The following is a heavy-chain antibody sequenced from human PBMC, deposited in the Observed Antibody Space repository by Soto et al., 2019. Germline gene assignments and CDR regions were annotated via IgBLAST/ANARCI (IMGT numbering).Heavy chain of an antibody. J-gene: IGHJ6*02. CDR3: ARDWGYFDWLLYAASAGMAV. CDR1: GGSLHTTSYS. D-gene: IGHD3-9*01. V-gene: IGHV4-39*02. Sequence: PSETLSLTCTVSGGSLHTTSYSWGWIRQPPGKGLEWIGSISSTGSTYYSPSLKSRVTISVDTSKSSFSLRLNSVTAADTAVYYCARDWGYFDWLLYAASAGMAVWGQGTTVTVSS. CDR2: ISSTGST.